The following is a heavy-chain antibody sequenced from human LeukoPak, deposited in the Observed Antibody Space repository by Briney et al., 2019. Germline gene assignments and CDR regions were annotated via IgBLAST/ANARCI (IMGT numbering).Heavy chain of an antibody. V-gene: IGHV3-13*01. D-gene: IGHD6-19*01. CDR1: GFTFSSYD. J-gene: IGHJ4*02. CDR2: IGTAGDT. CDR3: ARSSISVAGYFDY. Sequence: GGSLRLSCAASGFTFSSYDMHWVRQATGKGLGWVSAIGTAGDTYYPGSVKGRFTISRDNSKNTLYLQMNSLRAEDTAVYYCARSSISVAGYFDYWGQGTLVTVSS.